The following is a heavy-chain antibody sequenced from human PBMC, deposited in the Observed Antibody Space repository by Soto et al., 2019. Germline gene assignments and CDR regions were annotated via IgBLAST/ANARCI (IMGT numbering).Heavy chain of an antibody. Sequence: ASVKVSCKASGYTFTGYYIHWVRQAPGQGLEWMGWINPYSGGTNFAQKFQGRVTMTRDTSITTVHMELSWLTSDDTAVYYCARDQGYQITFGMDFWGQGTTVTASS. CDR1: GYTFTGYY. CDR2: INPYSGGT. CDR3: ARDQGYQITFGMDF. D-gene: IGHD6-13*01. J-gene: IGHJ6*02. V-gene: IGHV1-2*02.